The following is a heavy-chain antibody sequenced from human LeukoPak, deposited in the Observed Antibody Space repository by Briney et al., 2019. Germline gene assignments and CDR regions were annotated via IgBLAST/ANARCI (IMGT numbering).Heavy chain of an antibody. CDR1: GFTFSSYE. Sequence: PGGSLRLSCVASGFTFSSYEMIWVRQAPGKGLEWVSYISSSGRTIFYADSVKGRFTVSRDNAKNSLYLQMNSLRAEDTAVYYCVRRYCSSSSCTLDSWGQGTLVTVSS. CDR2: ISSSGRTI. D-gene: IGHD2-15*01. CDR3: VRRYCSSSSCTLDS. J-gene: IGHJ4*02. V-gene: IGHV3-48*03.